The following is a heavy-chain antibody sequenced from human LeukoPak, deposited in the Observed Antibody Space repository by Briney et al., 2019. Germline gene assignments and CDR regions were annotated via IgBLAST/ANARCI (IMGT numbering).Heavy chain of an antibody. D-gene: IGHD1-7*01. CDR3: ARRWNYGRNYYIDV. Sequence: SETLSLTCAVYGGSFSNYYRGWIRQPPGKGLEWIGEINDSGRINYNPSLMSRVTVSVDTSKNQFSLRLTSVTATDTAVYYCARRWNYGRNYYIDVWGNGATVSVSS. J-gene: IGHJ6*03. CDR1: GGSFSNYY. V-gene: IGHV4-34*01. CDR2: INDSGRI.